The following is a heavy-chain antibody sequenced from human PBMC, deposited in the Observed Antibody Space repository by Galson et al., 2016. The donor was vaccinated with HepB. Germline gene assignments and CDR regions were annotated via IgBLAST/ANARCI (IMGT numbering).Heavy chain of an antibody. CDR3: ARETKPNYYDTSGYYYYFDY. Sequence: TLSLTCTVSGGSFSSGYYWNWIRQRPGKGLEWIGYIYYSGNTYYNPSLKSRITISVDTSKNQFSLKLSSVTAADTAVYYCARETKPNYYDTSGYYYYFDYWGQGTLVTVSS. D-gene: IGHD3-22*01. CDR2: IYYSGNT. CDR1: GGSFSSGYY. V-gene: IGHV4-31*03. J-gene: IGHJ4*02.